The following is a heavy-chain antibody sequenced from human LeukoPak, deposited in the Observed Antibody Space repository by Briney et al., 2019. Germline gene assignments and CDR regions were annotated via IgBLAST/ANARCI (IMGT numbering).Heavy chain of an antibody. V-gene: IGHV1-2*02. CDR2: INPNSGGT. CDR3: ASSTVTTRIDDY. D-gene: IGHD4-17*01. Sequence: ASVKVSCKASGYTFTGYYMHWVRQAPGQGLEWMGWINPNSGGTNYAQKFQGRVTMTRDTSISTAYMELSRLRFDDTAVYYCASSTVTTRIDDYWGQGTLVTVSS. J-gene: IGHJ4*02. CDR1: GYTFTGYY.